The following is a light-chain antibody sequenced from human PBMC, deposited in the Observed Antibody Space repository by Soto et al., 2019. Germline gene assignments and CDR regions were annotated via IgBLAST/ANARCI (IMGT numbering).Light chain of an antibody. CDR2: DAS. CDR3: QQRSNWPIT. CDR1: QSVSKY. Sequence: EIVLTQSPATLSLSPGERVTLYCRTSQSVSKYFAWYQQKPGRAPRLLIYDASSRATGIPARFIGSGSGTDFTLTISSLEPEDFAIYYCQQRSNWPITFGQGTRLEIK. J-gene: IGKJ5*01. V-gene: IGKV3-11*01.